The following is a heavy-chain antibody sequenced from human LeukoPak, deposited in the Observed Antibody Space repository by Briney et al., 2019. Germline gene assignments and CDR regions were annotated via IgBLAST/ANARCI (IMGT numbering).Heavy chain of an antibody. CDR2: ISGSGGST. Sequence: PRGSLRLSCAASGFTFSSYAMSWVRQAPGKGLEWVSAISGSGGSTYYADSVKGRFTISRDNSKNTLYLQMNSLRAEDTAVYYCAKDRLWFGEFHFDYWGQGTLVTVSS. CDR3: AKDRLWFGEFHFDY. CDR1: GFTFSSYA. J-gene: IGHJ4*02. V-gene: IGHV3-23*01. D-gene: IGHD3-10*01.